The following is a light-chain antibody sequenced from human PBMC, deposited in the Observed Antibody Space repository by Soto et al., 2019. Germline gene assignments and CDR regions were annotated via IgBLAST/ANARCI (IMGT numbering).Light chain of an antibody. CDR3: VLYMGSGISGV. J-gene: IGLJ2*01. V-gene: IGLV8-61*01. CDR1: SGSVSANHF. CDR2: RTN. Sequence: QTVVTQEPSFSVSPGGTVTFTCGLSSGSVSANHFPSWYQQTPGQAPRTLIYRTNSRSSGVPDRFSGSILGNKAALTITGAQADDECDYYCVLYMGSGISGVFGGGTKVTVL.